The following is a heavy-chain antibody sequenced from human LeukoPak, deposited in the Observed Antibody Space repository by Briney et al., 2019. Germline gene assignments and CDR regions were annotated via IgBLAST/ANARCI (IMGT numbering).Heavy chain of an antibody. CDR2: ISAYNGNT. Sequence: ASVKVSCEASGYTFTSYGISWVRQAPGQGLEWMGWISAYNGNTNYAQKFQGRVTITTDKSTSTAYMELSSLRSEDTAVYYCASGTTDIVVVPATLRNYYFDYWGQGTLVTVSS. CDR3: ASGTTDIVVVPATLRNYYFDY. D-gene: IGHD2-2*01. CDR1: GYTFTSYG. J-gene: IGHJ4*02. V-gene: IGHV1-18*01.